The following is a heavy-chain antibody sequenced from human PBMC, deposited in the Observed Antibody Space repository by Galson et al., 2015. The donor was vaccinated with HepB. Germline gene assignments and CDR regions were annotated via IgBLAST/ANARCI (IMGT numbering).Heavy chain of an antibody. CDR3: SKRLDGTSPNFFWALGY. D-gene: IGHD1-7*01. CDR1: GFTFNHFG. CDR2: ISHDGRNK. J-gene: IGHJ4*02. V-gene: IGHV3-30*18. Sequence: SLRLSCAASGFTFNHFGMHWVRQAPGKGLEWVAVISHDGRNKYYADSVKGRFTISRDNSKNTLYLQMNSLRGEDTAVYYCSKRLDGTSPNFFWALGYWGQGSLVTVSS.